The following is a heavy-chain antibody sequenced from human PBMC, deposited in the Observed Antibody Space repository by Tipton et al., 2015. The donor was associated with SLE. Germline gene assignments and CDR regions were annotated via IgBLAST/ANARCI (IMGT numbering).Heavy chain of an antibody. CDR1: GFSFSDYW. CDR2: IKPGSET. D-gene: IGHD2-8*01. J-gene: IGHJ4*02. V-gene: IGHV3-7*01. CDR3: ARDLYDY. Sequence: SLRLSCAASGFSFSDYWMSWVRQAPGKGLEWVANIKPGSETYYVDSVKGRFTISRDNAKSSLYLQMNGLRAEDTAVYYCARDLYDYWGQGTLVTVSA.